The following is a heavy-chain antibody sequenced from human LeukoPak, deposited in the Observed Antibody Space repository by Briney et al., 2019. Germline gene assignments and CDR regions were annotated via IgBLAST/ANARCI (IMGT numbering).Heavy chain of an antibody. Sequence: PGGSLRLSCAASGFTFSSYAMSWVRHAPGKGLEWVSGISGSGGSTYYADTLKSRFTISRDNSRNTLYLQMNSPRAEDTAVYYCATLPGYSSGWYEVNYWGQGTLVTVSS. D-gene: IGHD6-13*01. CDR3: ATLPGYSSGWYEVNY. CDR1: GFTFSSYA. V-gene: IGHV3-23*01. CDR2: ISGSGGST. J-gene: IGHJ4*02.